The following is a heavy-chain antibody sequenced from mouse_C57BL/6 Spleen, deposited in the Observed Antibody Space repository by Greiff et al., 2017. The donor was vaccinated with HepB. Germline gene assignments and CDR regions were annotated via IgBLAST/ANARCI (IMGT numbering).Heavy chain of an antibody. D-gene: IGHD2-4*01. CDR1: GYTFTSYW. J-gene: IGHJ3*01. CDR3: ASSYYDDAAWLAY. Sequence: VQLQQSGAELAKPGASVKLSCKASGYTFTSYWMHWVKQRPGQGLEWIGYINPSSGYTKYNQKFKDKATLTADKSSSTAYMQLSSLTYEDSAVYYCASSYYDDAAWLAYWGQGTLVTVSA. V-gene: IGHV1-7*01. CDR2: INPSSGYT.